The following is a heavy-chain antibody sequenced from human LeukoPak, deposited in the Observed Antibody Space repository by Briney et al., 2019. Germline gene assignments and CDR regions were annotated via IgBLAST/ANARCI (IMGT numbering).Heavy chain of an antibody. Sequence: GGSLRLSCAASGFTFSSYAMSWGRQPPGKGLDLVSAISGSGGSTYYADSVKGRFTISRDNSKNTLYLQMNSLRAEDTAVYYCAKDLMWDIVTNDWGQGTLVTVSS. V-gene: IGHV3-23*01. CDR2: ISGSGGST. CDR3: AKDLMWDIVTND. J-gene: IGHJ4*02. D-gene: IGHD5-12*01. CDR1: GFTFSSYA.